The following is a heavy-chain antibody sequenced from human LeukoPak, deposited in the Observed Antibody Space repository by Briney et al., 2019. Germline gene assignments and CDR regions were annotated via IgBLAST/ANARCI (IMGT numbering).Heavy chain of an antibody. CDR1: GYSISSGYY. CDR2: IYYSGST. D-gene: IGHD3-22*01. J-gene: IGHJ5*02. CDR3: ARRGRYYYDSSGSWGRNWFDP. V-gene: IGHV4-61*01. Sequence: SETLSLTCTVSGYSISSGYYWSWIRQPPGKGLEWIGYIYYSGSTNYNPSLKSRVTISVDTSKNQFSLKLSSVTAADTAVYYCARRGRYYYDSSGSWGRNWFDPWGQGTLVTVSS.